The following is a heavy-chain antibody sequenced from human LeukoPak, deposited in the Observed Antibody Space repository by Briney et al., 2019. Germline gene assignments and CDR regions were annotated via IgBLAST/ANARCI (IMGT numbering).Heavy chain of an antibody. Sequence: ASVKVSCKASGYTFTGSYMHWVRQAPGQGLEWMGWSNPNSGGTNYAQKFQGRVTMTRDTSISTAYMELSRLRSDDTAVYYCARGFRGVGATPYYYYYYYMDVWGKGTTVTVSS. D-gene: IGHD1-26*01. CDR1: GYTFTGSY. V-gene: IGHV1-2*02. J-gene: IGHJ6*03. CDR2: SNPNSGGT. CDR3: ARGFRGVGATPYYYYYYYMDV.